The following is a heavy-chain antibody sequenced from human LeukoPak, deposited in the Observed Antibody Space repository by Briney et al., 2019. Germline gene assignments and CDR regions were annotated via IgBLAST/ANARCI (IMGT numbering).Heavy chain of an antibody. Sequence: GASVKVSCKTSGYIFKDFYIHWVRQAPGHGLEWMGWINPNSGDTNSAQRFQGRVTMTRDTSTGTAYMDLSSLTSDDTAVYFCAKDSSGGHNSHWGQGTLVTVSS. V-gene: IGHV1-2*02. CDR2: INPNSGDT. CDR3: AKDSSGGHNSH. CDR1: GYIFKDFY. D-gene: IGHD5-24*01. J-gene: IGHJ4*02.